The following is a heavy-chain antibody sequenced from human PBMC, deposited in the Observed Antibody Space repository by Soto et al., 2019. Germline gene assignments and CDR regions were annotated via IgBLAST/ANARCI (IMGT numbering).Heavy chain of an antibody. CDR2: INAGRGNT. J-gene: IGHJ3*02. D-gene: IGHD3-3*02. CDR1: GYTFSAYT. CDR3: ARDTETLGPRANDALDI. V-gene: IGHV1-3*01. Sequence: QAQLVQSGAEMKKPGASVKVSCKATGYTFSAYTMNWVRQAPGQSLEWMGWINAGRGNTKYSQNFQGRVSITRDTSASTVYMELSGLTYEDTAVYYCARDTETLGPRANDALDIWGQGTMVTVSS.